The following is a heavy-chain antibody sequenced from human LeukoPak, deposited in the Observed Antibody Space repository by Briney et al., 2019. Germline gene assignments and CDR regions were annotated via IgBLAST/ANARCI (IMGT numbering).Heavy chain of an antibody. CDR1: GFTFSSYS. CDR3: ARASAAGTNFDY. J-gene: IGHJ4*02. Sequence: PGGSLRLSCAASGFTFSSYSMNWVRQAPGKGLEWVSSISSSSSYIYYADSVKGRFTNSRDNAKNSLYLQMNSLRAEDTAVYYCARASAAGTNFDYWGQGTLVTVSS. CDR2: ISSSSSYI. V-gene: IGHV3-21*01. D-gene: IGHD6-13*01.